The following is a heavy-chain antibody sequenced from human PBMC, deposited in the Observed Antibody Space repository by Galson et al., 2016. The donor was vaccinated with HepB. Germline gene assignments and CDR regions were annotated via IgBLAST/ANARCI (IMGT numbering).Heavy chain of an antibody. D-gene: IGHD2-2*01. CDR1: GLTLTNAW. Sequence: SLRLSCAASGLTLTNAWMTWVRQAPGKGLEWVCRIKGEADGGTTDYAAPVKGRFYISRDDSTHTLFLHMNSLRVEDGAVYYCATVKLTTWYSFDSWGQGTLVTVSS. V-gene: IGHV3-15*01. J-gene: IGHJ4*02. CDR3: ATVKLTTWYSFDS. CDR2: IKGEADGGTT.